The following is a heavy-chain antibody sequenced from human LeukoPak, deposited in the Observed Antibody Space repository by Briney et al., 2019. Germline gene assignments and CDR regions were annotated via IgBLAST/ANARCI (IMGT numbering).Heavy chain of an antibody. D-gene: IGHD1-26*01. CDR3: ARGSEFHSGSYVGFDY. CDR2: FDPEDGET. J-gene: IGHJ4*02. V-gene: IGHV1-24*01. CDR1: GYTLTELS. Sequence: GASVKVSCKVSGYTLTELSIHWVRQAPGKGLEWMGGFDPEDGETIYAQKFQGRVTMTEDTSTDTAYMELSSLRSDDTAVYYCARGSEFHSGSYVGFDYWGQGTLVTVSS.